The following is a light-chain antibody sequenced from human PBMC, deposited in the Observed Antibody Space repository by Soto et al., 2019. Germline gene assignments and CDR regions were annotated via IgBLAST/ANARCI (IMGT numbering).Light chain of an antibody. V-gene: IGKV3-15*01. CDR3: QQYNNWPL. J-gene: IGKJ3*01. Sequence: IVMTQSPATLSVSPGERATLSCRASQSVSSNLAWYQQKPGQAPRLLIYDASTRATGIPARFSGSGSGTEFTLTISSLQSEDFAVYYCQQYNNWPLFGPGTKVDIK. CDR1: QSVSSN. CDR2: DAS.